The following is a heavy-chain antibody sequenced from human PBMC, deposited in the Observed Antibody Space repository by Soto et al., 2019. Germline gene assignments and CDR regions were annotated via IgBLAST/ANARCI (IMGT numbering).Heavy chain of an antibody. Sequence: SETLSLTCAVYGGSFSGYYWSWIRQPPGKGLEWIGEINHSGSTNYNPSLKSRVTISVDTSKNQFSLKLSSVTAADTAVYYCARGHTRFLEWLTTGNWFDPWGQGTLVTVSS. CDR1: GGSFSGYY. J-gene: IGHJ5*02. CDR3: ARGHTRFLEWLTTGNWFDP. V-gene: IGHV4-34*01. CDR2: INHSGST. D-gene: IGHD3-3*01.